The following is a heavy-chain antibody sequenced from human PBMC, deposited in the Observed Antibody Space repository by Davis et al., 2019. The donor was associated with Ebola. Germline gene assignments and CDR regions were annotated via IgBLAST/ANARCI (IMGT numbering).Heavy chain of an antibody. V-gene: IGHV4-34*01. CDR3: ARAGRWGSSWYRWFDP. J-gene: IGHJ5*02. D-gene: IGHD6-13*01. CDR1: GGSFSGYY. CDR2: INHSGST. Sequence: SETLSLTCAVYGGSFSGYYASWIRQPPGKGLEWIGEINHSGSTNYNPSLKSRVTISVDTSKNQFSLKLSSVTAADTAVYYCARAGRWGSSWYRWFDPWGQGTLVTVSS.